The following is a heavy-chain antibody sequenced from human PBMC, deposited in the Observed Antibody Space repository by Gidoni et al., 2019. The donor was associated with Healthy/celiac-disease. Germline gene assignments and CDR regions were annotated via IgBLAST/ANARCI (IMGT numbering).Heavy chain of an antibody. Sequence: EVQLLESGGGLVQPGGSLRLSCAASGFTFSSYAMSWVRQAPGKGLEWVSAISGSGGSTYYADSVKGRFTISRDNSKNTLYLQMNSLRAEDTAVYYCAKELEDYSSGWYYYYYGMDVWGQGTTVTVSS. V-gene: IGHV3-23*01. CDR2: ISGSGGST. J-gene: IGHJ6*02. CDR3: AKELEDYSSGWYYYYYGMDV. CDR1: GFTFSSYA. D-gene: IGHD6-19*01.